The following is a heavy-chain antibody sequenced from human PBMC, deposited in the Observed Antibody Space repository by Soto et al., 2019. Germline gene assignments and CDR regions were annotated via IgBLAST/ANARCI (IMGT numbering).Heavy chain of an antibody. CDR3: ARAHTSCYYGMDV. D-gene: IGHD2-2*01. CDR2: ISSSSSTI. V-gene: IGHV3-48*01. Sequence: GSLRLSCAASGFTFSSYSMNWVRQAPGKGLEWDSYISSSSSTIYYADSVKGRFTISRDNAKNSLYLQMNSLRAEDTAVYYCARAHTSCYYGMDVWGQGTTVTVSS. J-gene: IGHJ6*02. CDR1: GFTFSSYS.